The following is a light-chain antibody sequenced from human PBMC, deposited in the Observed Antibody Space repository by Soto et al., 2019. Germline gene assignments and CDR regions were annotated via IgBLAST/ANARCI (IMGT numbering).Light chain of an antibody. Sequence: DIVMTQSPDSLAVSLSERATINCKSSQTVLSDSNNKNSLSWYQQKPGQPPKVLIYWASTRASGVTDRFSGGGSGTNFTLTISSLQAEDVATYYCQQFYSTPKTFGQGTKVEIQ. J-gene: IGKJ1*01. CDR3: QQFYSTPKT. V-gene: IGKV4-1*01. CDR2: WAS. CDR1: QTVLSDSNNKNS.